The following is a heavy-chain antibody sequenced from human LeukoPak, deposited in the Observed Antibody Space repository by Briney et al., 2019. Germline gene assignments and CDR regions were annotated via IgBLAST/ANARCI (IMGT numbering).Heavy chain of an antibody. CDR3: ARAPITSPFYFDY. D-gene: IGHD2-2*01. CDR2: IDWSGGST. J-gene: IGHJ4*02. V-gene: IGHV3-20*04. Sequence: GGSLRLSCTASGFAFDEHGMSWVRQVPGKGLEWVSGIDWSGGSTGYADPLRGRFTISRGNAKNSLYLQMDSLRAEDTALYYCARAPITSPFYFDYWGQGTLVTVSS. CDR1: GFAFDEHG.